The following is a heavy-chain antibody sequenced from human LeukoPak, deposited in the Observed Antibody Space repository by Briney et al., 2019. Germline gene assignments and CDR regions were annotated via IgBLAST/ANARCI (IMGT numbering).Heavy chain of an antibody. D-gene: IGHD2-15*01. CDR1: GFTFSSYA. CDR2: ILYDGSHE. V-gene: IGHV3-30*01. Sequence: GRSLRLSCAASGFTFSSYAMHWVRQAPGKGLEWVALILYDGSHEYYADSVKGRFTISRDNSKNTLYLQMDSLRAEDTAVFYCARESGYRSGGSCRNGPFDYWGQGTLVTVSS. CDR3: ARESGYRSGGSCRNGPFDY. J-gene: IGHJ4*02.